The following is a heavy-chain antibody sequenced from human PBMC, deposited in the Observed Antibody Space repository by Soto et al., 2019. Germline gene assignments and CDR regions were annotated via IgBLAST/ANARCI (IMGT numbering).Heavy chain of an antibody. CDR2: MIYSWGR. Sequence: PSETLSLTCSVSGGSISTSRYYWAWLRQPPGKGLEWIGSMIYSWGRDYTPSLRSRVTISVDTSRNEVALKLTSMTAADTALYFCASQETASGSLYLSPFDAWGRGIMVTVSS. CDR3: ASQETASGSLYLSPFDA. CDR1: GGSISTSRYY. D-gene: IGHD3-10*01. J-gene: IGHJ4*02. V-gene: IGHV4-39*01.